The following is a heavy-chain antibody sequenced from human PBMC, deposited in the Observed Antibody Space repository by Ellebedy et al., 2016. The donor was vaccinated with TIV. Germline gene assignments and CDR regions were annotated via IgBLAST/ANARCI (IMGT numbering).Heavy chain of an antibody. CDR2: IFHTGGT. Sequence: MPGGSLRLSCTVSGGSISGYYWSRIRQPPNKGLEWIGHIFHTGGTSYNSSVQSRISITLDKSKNQFSLTLNSVTAADTAVYHCARFLTSGQTGFAFDIWGHGTTVTVSS. CDR3: ARFLTSGQTGFAFDI. CDR1: GGSISGYY. J-gene: IGHJ3*02. D-gene: IGHD3-9*01. V-gene: IGHV4-59*01.